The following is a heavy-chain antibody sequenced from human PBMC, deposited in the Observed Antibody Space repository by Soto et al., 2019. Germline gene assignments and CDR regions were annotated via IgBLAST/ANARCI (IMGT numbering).Heavy chain of an antibody. Sequence: QVQLQESGPGLVKPSETLSLTCTVSGGSISSYYWSWIRQPPGKGLEWIGYIYYTGSTNYNPSLKSRVTISVDTSKNQFSLKLSSVTAADTAVYYCARHMGCSGGSCYLDYWGQGALVTVSS. CDR2: IYYTGST. J-gene: IGHJ4*02. V-gene: IGHV4-59*08. CDR1: GGSISSYY. CDR3: ARHMGCSGGSCYLDY. D-gene: IGHD2-15*01.